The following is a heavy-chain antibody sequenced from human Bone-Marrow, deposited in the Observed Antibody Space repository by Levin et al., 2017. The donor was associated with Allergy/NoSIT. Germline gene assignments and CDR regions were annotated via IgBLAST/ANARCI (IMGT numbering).Heavy chain of an antibody. J-gene: IGHJ4*02. CDR2: IIPMSGTS. Sequence: SVKVSCEASGGTFSNYAFHWVRQAPGQGLEWMGGIIPMSGTSTYAQKFQGRVTITAEGATGYMELNSLTSEDTGVYFCARKFGGGSCFDSWGQGTLVTVSS. CDR3: ARKFGGGSCFDS. CDR1: GGTFSNYA. D-gene: IGHD2-15*01. V-gene: IGHV1-69*13.